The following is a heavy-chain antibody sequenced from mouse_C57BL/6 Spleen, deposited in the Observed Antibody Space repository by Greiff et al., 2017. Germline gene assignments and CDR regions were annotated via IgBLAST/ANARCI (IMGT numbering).Heavy chain of an antibody. CDR3: ARSYYYGSSYFDY. CDR2: IYWDDDK. CDR1: GFSLGPPVMV. D-gene: IGHD1-1*01. Sequence: QVTLKGSAPGIFHSSQTPVLPGSFLGFSLGPPVMVVSWFRQPSGKVLEWLAPIYWDDDKRYNPSLKSRLTISKDTSRNQVFLKITSVDTADTATYYCARSYYYGSSYFDYWGQGTTLTVSS. J-gene: IGHJ2*01. V-gene: IGHV8-12*01.